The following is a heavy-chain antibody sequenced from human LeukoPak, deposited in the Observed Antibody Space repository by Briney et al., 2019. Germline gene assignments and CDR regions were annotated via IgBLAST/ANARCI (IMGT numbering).Heavy chain of an antibody. CDR3: ARDARDYGDYDY. Sequence: PGGSLRLSCAASGFTFSNYAMHWVRQAPGKGLEWVSYINSRSGIIRYADSVKGRFTISRDNAKKSLDLQMNSLRAEDTAVYYCARDARDYGDYDYWGQEPWSPSPQ. D-gene: IGHD4-17*01. V-gene: IGHV3-48*01. CDR1: GFTFSNYA. CDR2: INSRSGII. J-gene: IGHJ4*01.